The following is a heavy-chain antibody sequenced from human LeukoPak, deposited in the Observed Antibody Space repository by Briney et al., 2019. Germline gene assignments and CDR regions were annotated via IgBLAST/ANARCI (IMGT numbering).Heavy chain of an antibody. CDR1: GGSFSAYY. CDR2: ISHSGST. CDR3: ARKTPGTSVDV. D-gene: IGHD3-10*01. J-gene: IGHJ6*02. Sequence: SETLSLTCAVYGGSFSAYYYYWSWIRQPPGRGLEWIGEISHSGSTNDNPSLKSRVTISIDTSKNQFSLRLSSVTDADTAVFYCARKTPGTSVDVWGQGTPVTVSS. V-gene: IGHV4-34*01.